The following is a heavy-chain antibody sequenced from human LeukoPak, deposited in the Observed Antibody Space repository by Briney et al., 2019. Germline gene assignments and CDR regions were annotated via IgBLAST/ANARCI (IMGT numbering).Heavy chain of an antibody. J-gene: IGHJ4*02. V-gene: IGHV3-21*05. Sequence: PGGSLRLSCAASGFTFRSYAMQWVRQAPGEGLEWVSYIGGSSGYTDYAGSVKGRFTISRDNAKNSLYLQMTSLRVEDTAVYYCARSRGATHWGQGTLVTVSS. CDR1: GFTFRSYA. CDR3: ARSRGATH. D-gene: IGHD3-16*01. CDR2: IGGSSGYT.